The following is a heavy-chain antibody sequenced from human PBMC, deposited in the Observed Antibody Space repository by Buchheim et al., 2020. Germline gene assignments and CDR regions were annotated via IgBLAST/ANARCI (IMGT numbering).Heavy chain of an antibody. Sequence: QVQLVQSGTEVKKPGASVKVFCKASGYTFTSYYMNWVRQAPGQGLEWMGIINPNGGTTNYAQKFQGRVTMTRDTSTSTVYMELSSLRTEDTAIYFCARAWAARLYFDDWGQGTL. J-gene: IGHJ4*02. CDR2: INPNGGTT. CDR3: ARAWAARLYFDD. CDR1: GYTFTSYY. V-gene: IGHV1-46*01. D-gene: IGHD6-25*01.